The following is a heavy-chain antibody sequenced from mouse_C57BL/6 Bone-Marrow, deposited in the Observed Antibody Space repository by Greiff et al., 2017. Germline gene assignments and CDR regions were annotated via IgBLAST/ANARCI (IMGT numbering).Heavy chain of an antibody. CDR1: GYTFTSYW. V-gene: IGHV1-64*01. Sequence: QVQLQQPGAELVKPGASVKLSCKASGYTFTSYWMHWVKQRPGQGLEWIGMIHPNSGSTNYNEKFKSKATLTVDKSSSTAYMQLSSLTSEDSAVYYCASYYGNPWFAYSGQGTLVTVSA. J-gene: IGHJ3*01. CDR3: ASYYGNPWFAY. D-gene: IGHD2-10*01. CDR2: IHPNSGST.